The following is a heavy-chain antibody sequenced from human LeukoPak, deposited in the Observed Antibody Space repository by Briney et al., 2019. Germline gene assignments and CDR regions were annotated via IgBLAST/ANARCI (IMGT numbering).Heavy chain of an antibody. J-gene: IGHJ4*02. V-gene: IGHV3-23*01. Sequence: PGGSLRLSCAASGFTFSSYAMSWVRQAPGKGLEWVSAISGSGGSTYYADSVKGRFTISRDNSKNTLYLQMNSLRAEDTAVYYCAKALLGYCSGGSCHMEVPFDYWGQGTLVTVSS. CDR1: GFTFSSYA. CDR3: AKALLGYCSGGSCHMEVPFDY. CDR2: ISGSGGST. D-gene: IGHD2-15*01.